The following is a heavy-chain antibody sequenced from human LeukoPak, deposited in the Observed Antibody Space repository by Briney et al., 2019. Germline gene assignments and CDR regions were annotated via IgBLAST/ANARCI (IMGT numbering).Heavy chain of an antibody. CDR2: IYYSGST. CDR3: ARHTVWVGYD. CDR1: GDSISSSSSY. D-gene: IGHD5-12*01. Sequence: SETLSLTCTVSGDSISSSSSYWGWIRQPPGKGLEWIGSIYYSGSTYYNPSPKSRVTISVDTSKSQFSLELNSVTAADTAVYYCARHTVWVGYDWGQGTLVTVSS. J-gene: IGHJ4*02. V-gene: IGHV4-39*01.